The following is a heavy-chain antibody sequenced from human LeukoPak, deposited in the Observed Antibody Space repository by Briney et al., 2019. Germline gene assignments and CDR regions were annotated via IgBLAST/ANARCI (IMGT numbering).Heavy chain of an antibody. CDR3: ARVYTSSWYGDC. J-gene: IGHJ4*02. CDR2: ISRSSTI. V-gene: IGHV3-69-1*01. D-gene: IGHD6-13*01. CDR1: GFTFNDYN. Sequence: GGSLRLSCAASGFTFNDYNMNWVRQAPGKGLEWISYISRSSTIYYADSVKGRFTISRDDAKNSLYLQMSSLRAEDTAVYYCARVYTSSWYGDCWGQGTLVTVSS.